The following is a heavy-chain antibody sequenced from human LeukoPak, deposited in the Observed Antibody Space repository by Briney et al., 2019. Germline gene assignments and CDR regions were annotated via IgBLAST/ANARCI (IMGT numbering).Heavy chain of an antibody. V-gene: IGHV1-69*04. CDR2: IIPILGIA. Sequence: GASVKVSCKASGYTFTSYYMHWVRQAPGQGLEWMGRIIPILGIANYAQKFQGRVTITADKSTSTAYMELSSLRSEDTAVYYCARGYCSSTSCYNSFWFDPWGQGTLVTVSS. CDR1: GYTFTSYY. D-gene: IGHD2-2*02. J-gene: IGHJ5*02. CDR3: ARGYCSSTSCYNSFWFDP.